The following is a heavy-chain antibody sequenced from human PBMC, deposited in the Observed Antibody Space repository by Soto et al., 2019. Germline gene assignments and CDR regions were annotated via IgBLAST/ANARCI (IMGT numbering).Heavy chain of an antibody. CDR1: GYISTNFW. J-gene: IGHJ1*01. D-gene: IGHD4-4*01. Sequence: GESVKVSCETSGYISTNFWINWVRQMPGKGLEWMGRIAPSDSYTNYSPAFLGLVILSADESINTAYLQWSSLKASDTAMYYCARPRHPDSRFMGVTTMGLDHWYQGPLIAAST. V-gene: IGHV5-10-1*01. CDR2: IAPSDSYT. CDR3: ARPRHPDSRFMGVTTMGLDH.